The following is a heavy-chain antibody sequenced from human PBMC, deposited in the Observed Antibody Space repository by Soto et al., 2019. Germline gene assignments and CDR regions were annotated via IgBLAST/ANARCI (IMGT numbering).Heavy chain of an antibody. CDR3: ARGGSSWKHFDY. V-gene: IGHV3-33*01. CDR2: IWYDGSNK. D-gene: IGHD6-13*01. J-gene: IGHJ4*02. CDR1: GFTFSSYG. Sequence: GGSLRLSCAASGFTFSSYGMHWVRQAPGKGLEWVAVIWYDGSNKYYADSVKGRFTISRDNSKNTLYLQMNSLRAEDTAVYYCARGGSSWKHFDYWGQGTLVTVSS.